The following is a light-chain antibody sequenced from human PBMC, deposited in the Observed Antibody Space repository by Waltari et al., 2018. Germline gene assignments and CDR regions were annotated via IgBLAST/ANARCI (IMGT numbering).Light chain of an antibody. V-gene: IGKV3-20*01. J-gene: IGKJ2*01. CDR3: QHTFETPYS. CDR2: GAS. Sequence: EIVLTQSPGTLSLSPVERATLSCRASQSVSSSYLAWYQQKPGQAPRLLIYGASSRATGIPDRFSGSGSRTDFTLTISSLQPEDFATYYCQHTFETPYSFGQGTKLESK. CDR1: QSVSSSY.